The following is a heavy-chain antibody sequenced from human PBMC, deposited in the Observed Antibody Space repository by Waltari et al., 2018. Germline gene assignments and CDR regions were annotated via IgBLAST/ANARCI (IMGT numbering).Heavy chain of an antibody. D-gene: IGHD2-15*01. CDR3: ARVWPGCGGSCYFFDY. J-gene: IGHJ4*02. CDR2: SDSGGST. Sequence: EVQLVESGGGLIQPGGSLRLSCAASGFTVSSNYMSWVRQAPGKGVVLVAGSDSGGSTYYADSGKGACTISRDNSKNTLYLQMNSLRAEDTSVYYCARVWPGCGGSCYFFDYWGQGTLVTVSS. CDR1: GFTVSSNY. V-gene: IGHV3-53*01.